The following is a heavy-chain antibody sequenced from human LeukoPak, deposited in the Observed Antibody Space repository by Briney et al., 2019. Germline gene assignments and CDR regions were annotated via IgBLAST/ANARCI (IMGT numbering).Heavy chain of an antibody. Sequence: PSETLSLTCAVYGGPFSDYYWSWIRQPPGKGLEWIGKINHSGSTNYRPSLKSRVTISIDRSKNQFSLKLKSMTAADTAVYYCARGEGARDGYNYEGPFYFDYWGQGTLVTVSS. V-gene: IGHV4-34*01. CDR3: ARGEGARDGYNYEGPFYFDY. CDR2: INHSGST. CDR1: GGPFSDYY. D-gene: IGHD5-24*01. J-gene: IGHJ4*02.